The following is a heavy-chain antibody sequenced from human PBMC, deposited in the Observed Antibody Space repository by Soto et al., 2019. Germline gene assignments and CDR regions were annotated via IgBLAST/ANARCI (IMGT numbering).Heavy chain of an antibody. Sequence: SETLSLPCAVYGGSFSGYYWSWIRQPPGKGLEWMGEINHSGSTNYNPSLKSRVTISVDTSKSQCSLKLSSVTAADTAVYYCARVSITMVRGINWFDHGGQGTLVTVSS. D-gene: IGHD3-10*01. V-gene: IGHV4-34*01. CDR3: ARVSITMVRGINWFDH. CDR2: INHSGST. J-gene: IGHJ5*02. CDR1: GGSFSGYY.